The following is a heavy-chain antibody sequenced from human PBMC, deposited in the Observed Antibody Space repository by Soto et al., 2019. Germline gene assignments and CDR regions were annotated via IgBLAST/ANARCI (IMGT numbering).Heavy chain of an antibody. CDR2: IWYDGSNK. J-gene: IGHJ4*02. Sequence: PGGSLRLSCAASGFTFSSYGMHWVRQAPGKGLEWVAVIWYDGSNKYYADSVKGRFTISRDNSKNTLCLQMNSLRAEDTAVYYCASPGGYSYGYGYWGQGTLVTVSS. CDR1: GFTFSSYG. CDR3: ASPGGYSYGYGY. D-gene: IGHD5-18*01. V-gene: IGHV3-33*01.